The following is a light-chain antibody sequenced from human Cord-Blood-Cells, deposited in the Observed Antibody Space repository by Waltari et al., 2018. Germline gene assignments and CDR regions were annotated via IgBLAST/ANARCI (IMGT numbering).Light chain of an antibody. CDR1: QSVLYSSNNKNY. J-gene: IGKJ3*01. Sequence: DIVMTQSPDSLAVSLGERATINCKSSQSVLYSSNNKNYLAWYQQKPGQPPKLLIYWASTRESGGPDRFSGSGSGTDFTPTISSLQAEDVAVYYCQQYYSTPFTFGPGTKVDIK. CDR2: WAS. V-gene: IGKV4-1*01. CDR3: QQYYSTPFT.